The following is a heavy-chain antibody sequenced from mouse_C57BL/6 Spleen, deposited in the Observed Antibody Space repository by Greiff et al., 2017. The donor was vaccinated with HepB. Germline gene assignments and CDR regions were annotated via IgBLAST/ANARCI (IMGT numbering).Heavy chain of an antibody. Sequence: VQLQQPGAELVKPGASVKMSCKASGYTFTSYWITWVKQRPGQGLEWIGDIYPGSGSTNYNEKFKSKATLTVDTSSSTAYMQISSLTSEDSAVYYCARKGLLREGYAMDYWGQGTSVTVSS. D-gene: IGHD2-3*01. CDR3: ARKGLLREGYAMDY. CDR2: IYPGSGST. J-gene: IGHJ4*01. V-gene: IGHV1-55*01. CDR1: GYTFTSYW.